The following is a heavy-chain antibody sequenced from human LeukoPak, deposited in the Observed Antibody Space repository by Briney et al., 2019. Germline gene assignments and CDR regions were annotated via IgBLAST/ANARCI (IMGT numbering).Heavy chain of an antibody. V-gene: IGHV3-48*03. CDR1: GFXFSSYE. CDR2: ISSSGSTI. Sequence: LSCAXSGFXFSSYEMNWVRQAPGKGLEWVSYISSSGSTIYYADSVKGRFTISRDNAKNSLYLQMNSLRAEDTAVYYCARETSFDYWGQGTLVTVSS. J-gene: IGHJ4*02. CDR3: ARETSFDY.